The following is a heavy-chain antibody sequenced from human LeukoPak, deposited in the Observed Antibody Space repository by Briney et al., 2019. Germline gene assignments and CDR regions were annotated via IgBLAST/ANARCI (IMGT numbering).Heavy chain of an antibody. CDR1: GGSFSGYY. D-gene: IGHD5-12*01. CDR2: INHSGST. Sequence: PSETLSLTCAVYGGSFSGYYWSWIRQPPGKGLEWIGGINHSGSTNYNPSLKSRVTISVDTSKNQFSLKLSSVTAADTAVYYCARGQRIVATIFGGTRGKYYFDYWGQGTLVTVSS. J-gene: IGHJ4*02. V-gene: IGHV4-34*01. CDR3: ARGQRIVATIFGGTRGKYYFDY.